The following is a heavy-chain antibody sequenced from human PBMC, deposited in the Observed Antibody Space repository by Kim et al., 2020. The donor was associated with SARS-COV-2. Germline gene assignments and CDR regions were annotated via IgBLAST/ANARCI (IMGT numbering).Heavy chain of an antibody. J-gene: IGHJ4*02. CDR3: ARGGGPPGIAAAEHDY. V-gene: IGHV4-59*09. Sequence: SLKSRVTISVDTSKNQFSLKLSSVTAADTAVYSCARGGGPPGIAAAEHDYWGQGTLVTVSS. D-gene: IGHD6-13*01.